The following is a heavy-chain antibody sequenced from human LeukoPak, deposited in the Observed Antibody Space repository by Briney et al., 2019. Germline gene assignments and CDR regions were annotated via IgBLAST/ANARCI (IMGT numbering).Heavy chain of an antibody. D-gene: IGHD2-15*01. CDR3: AKGGPGAFDF. CDR2: ISGTRAAT. V-gene: IGHV3-23*01. Sequence: GGSLRLSCAASGFSFSRTDMFWVRQAPGKGLEYVSSISGTRAATYYADPVRGRFTISRDNSKDMLFLQMNSLRAEDTALYYCAKGGPGAFDFWGQRTVVAVSS. CDR1: GFSFSRTD. J-gene: IGHJ3*01.